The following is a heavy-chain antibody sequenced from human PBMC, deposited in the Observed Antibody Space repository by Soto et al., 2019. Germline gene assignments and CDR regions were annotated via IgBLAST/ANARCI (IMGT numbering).Heavy chain of an antibody. CDR3: ARVARGRVVGATPPCFDY. CDR2: IYYSGST. J-gene: IGHJ4*02. V-gene: IGHV4-31*03. Sequence: PSETLSLTCTVSGGSISSGIYYWSWIRQDPGTGLEWIGHIYYSGSTYYNPSLESRVSISVDTSKNQFSLKLTSVTAADTAVYYCARVARGRVVGATPPCFDYWGQGTLVTVSS. D-gene: IGHD1-26*01. CDR1: GGSISSGIYY.